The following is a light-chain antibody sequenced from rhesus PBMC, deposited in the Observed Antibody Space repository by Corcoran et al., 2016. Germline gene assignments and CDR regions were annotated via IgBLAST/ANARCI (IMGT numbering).Light chain of an antibody. J-gene: IGKJ1*01. Sequence: DIQMTQSPSSLSASVGDRVTITCRASQGITNDLAWYQQKPGETPKLLFYEASSLQSGIPSRFSGSGSGSDFTLTISSLQSEDFATYYCQHYYSIPPTFGQGTKVEIK. CDR3: QHYYSIPPT. V-gene: IGKV1-25*01. CDR2: EAS. CDR1: QGITND.